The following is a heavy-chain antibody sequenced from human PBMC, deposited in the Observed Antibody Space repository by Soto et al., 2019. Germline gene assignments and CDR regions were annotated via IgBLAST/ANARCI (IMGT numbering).Heavy chain of an antibody. D-gene: IGHD3-3*01. CDR1: GYTFTSYA. V-gene: IGHV1-3*01. CDR3: ARDNIWSGYYSTRYYYYYMDV. Sequence: GAPVKVSCKASGYTFTSYAMHWVRQAPGQRLEWMGWINAGNGNTKYSQKFQGRVTITRDTSASTAYMELSSLRSEDTAVYYCARDNIWSGYYSTRYYYYYMDVWGKGTTVTVSS. J-gene: IGHJ6*03. CDR2: INAGNGNT.